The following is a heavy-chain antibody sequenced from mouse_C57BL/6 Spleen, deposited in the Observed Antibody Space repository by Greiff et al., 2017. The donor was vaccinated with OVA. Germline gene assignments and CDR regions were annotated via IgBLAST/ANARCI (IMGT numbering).Heavy chain of an antibody. V-gene: IGHV1-69*01. Sequence: VQLQQPGAELVMPGASVKLSCKASGYTFTSYWMHWVKQRPGQGLEWIGEIDPSDSYTNYNQKFKGQSTLTVDKSSSTAYMQLSSLTSEDSAVYYCARSGLTGNFDVWGTGTTVTVSS. D-gene: IGHD4-1*01. CDR2: IDPSDSYT. CDR3: ARSGLTGNFDV. CDR1: GYTFTSYW. J-gene: IGHJ1*03.